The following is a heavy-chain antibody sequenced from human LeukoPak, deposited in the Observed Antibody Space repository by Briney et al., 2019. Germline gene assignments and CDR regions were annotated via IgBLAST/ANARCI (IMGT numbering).Heavy chain of an antibody. D-gene: IGHD3-22*01. CDR1: GYIFTSYV. CDR3: ARGDYETHGYQTR. V-gene: IGHV7-4-1*02. Sequence: ASVKVSCKASGYIFTSYVLHWVRQAPGQGLEWMGWINTNTVNPTYAQGFTGRFVFSLDTSVSTAYLQISSLKADDTAMYYCARGDYETHGYQTRWGQGTLVTVSS. J-gene: IGHJ4*02. CDR2: INTNTVNP.